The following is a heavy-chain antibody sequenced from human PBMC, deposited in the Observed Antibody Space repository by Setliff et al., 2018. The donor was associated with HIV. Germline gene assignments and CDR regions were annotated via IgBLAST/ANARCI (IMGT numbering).Heavy chain of an antibody. CDR2: ISAYNGHT. CDR1: GYTFTTFG. J-gene: IGHJ6*02. D-gene: IGHD6-19*01. CDR3: ARLGSGWSDSYYYALDV. Sequence: ASVKVSCKASGYTFTTFGISWVRQAPGQGLEWMGWISAYNGHTNYAQKFQGRVTMTTDTSTSTAYKELRSLRSDDTAVYYCARLGSGWSDSYYYALDVWGQGTTVTVSS. V-gene: IGHV1-18*01.